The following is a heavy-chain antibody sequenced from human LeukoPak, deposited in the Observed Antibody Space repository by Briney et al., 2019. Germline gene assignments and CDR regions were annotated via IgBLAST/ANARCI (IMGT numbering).Heavy chain of an antibody. D-gene: IGHD3-9*01. CDR2: IYYSGST. CDR3: ARLDILTGYSDY. Sequence: SETLSLTCTVSGGSISSSSYYWGWIRQPPGKGLEWIGSIYYSGSTYYNPSLKSRVTISVDTSKNQFSLKLSSVTAADTAVYYCARLDILTGYSDYWGQGTLVTVSS. J-gene: IGHJ4*02. CDR1: GGSISSSSYY. V-gene: IGHV4-39*01.